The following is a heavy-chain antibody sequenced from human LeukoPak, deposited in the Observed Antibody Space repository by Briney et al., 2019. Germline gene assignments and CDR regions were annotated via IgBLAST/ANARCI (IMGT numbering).Heavy chain of an antibody. D-gene: IGHD2-2*01. CDR3: ARVGPPYCSSTSCRYVDY. Sequence: PSETLSLTCTVSGGSISSGIYYWSWIRQPAGKGLERIGRIYTSGSTNYNPSLKSRVTISVDTSKNQFSLKLSSVTAADTAVYYCARVGPPYCSSTSCRYVDYWGQGTLVTVSS. CDR1: GGSISSGIYY. J-gene: IGHJ4*02. CDR2: IYTSGST. V-gene: IGHV4-61*02.